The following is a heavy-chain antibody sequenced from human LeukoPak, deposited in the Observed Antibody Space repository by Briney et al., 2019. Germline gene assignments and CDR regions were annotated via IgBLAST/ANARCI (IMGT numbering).Heavy chain of an antibody. CDR2: IWYDGSNK. CDR3: ARDVPAYYYDSSGYTDAFDI. V-gene: IGHV3-33*08. CDR1: GFTFSSYA. Sequence: GGSLRLSCAASGFTFSSYAMSWVRKAPGKGLEWVAVIWYDGSNKYYADSVKGRFTISRDNSKNTLYLQMNSLRAEDTAVYYCARDVPAYYYDSSGYTDAFDIWGQGTMVTVSS. J-gene: IGHJ3*02. D-gene: IGHD3-22*01.